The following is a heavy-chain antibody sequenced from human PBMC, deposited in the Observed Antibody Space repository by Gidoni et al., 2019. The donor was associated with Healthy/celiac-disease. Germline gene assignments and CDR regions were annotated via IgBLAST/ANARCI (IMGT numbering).Heavy chain of an antibody. CDR2: IWYDGSNK. CDR1: GFTFSSYG. D-gene: IGHD3-22*01. J-gene: IGHJ3*02. CDR3: ARGGKFDYYDRGGAFDI. V-gene: IGHV3-33*01. Sequence: QVQLVESGGGVVQPGRSLRLSCAASGFTFSSYGMHWVRQAPGKGLEWVAVIWYDGSNKYYADSVKGRFTISRDNSKNTLYLQMNSLRAEDTAVYYCARGGKFDYYDRGGAFDIWGQGTMVTVSS.